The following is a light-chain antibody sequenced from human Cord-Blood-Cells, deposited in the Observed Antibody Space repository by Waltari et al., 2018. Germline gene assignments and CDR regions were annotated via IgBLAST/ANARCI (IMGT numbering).Light chain of an antibody. Sequence: QSALTQPASVSGSTGQSIPISCTGTSSDVGGYNYVSWYQQHPGKAPKLIIYDVSNRPSGVSNRFSGSKSGYTASLTISGLQAEDEADYYCSSYTSSSTQFGGGTKLTVL. CDR1: SSDVGGYNY. V-gene: IGLV2-14*01. CDR2: DVS. J-gene: IGLJ3*02. CDR3: SSYTSSSTQ.